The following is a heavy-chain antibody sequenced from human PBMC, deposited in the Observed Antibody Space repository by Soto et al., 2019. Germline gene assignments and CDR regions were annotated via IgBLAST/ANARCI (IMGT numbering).Heavy chain of an antibody. CDR1: GGTFSSYA. V-gene: IGHV1-69*06. D-gene: IGHD2-15*01. J-gene: IGHJ6*02. CDR2: IIPIFGTA. CDR3: AREDREVVAATYYYYGMDV. Sequence: SVKVSCKASGGTFSSYAISWVRQAPGQGLEWMGGIIPIFGTANYAQKFQGRVTITADKSTSTAYMELSSLRSEDTAVYYCAREDREVVAATYYYYGMDVWGQGTTVTAP.